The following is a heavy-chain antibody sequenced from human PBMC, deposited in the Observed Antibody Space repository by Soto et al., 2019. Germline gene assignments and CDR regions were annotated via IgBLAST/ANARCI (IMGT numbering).Heavy chain of an antibody. Sequence: ASVKVSCKASGYTFTSYGISWVRQAPGQGLEWMGWISAYNGNTNYAQKLQGRVTMTTDTSTSTAYMELRSLRSDDTAVYYCAATPNYYDSSGYYGQRGFDYWGHGTLVTVSS. CDR3: AATPNYYDSSGYYGQRGFDY. D-gene: IGHD3-22*01. CDR2: ISAYNGNT. J-gene: IGHJ5*01. CDR1: GYTFTSYG. V-gene: IGHV1-18*01.